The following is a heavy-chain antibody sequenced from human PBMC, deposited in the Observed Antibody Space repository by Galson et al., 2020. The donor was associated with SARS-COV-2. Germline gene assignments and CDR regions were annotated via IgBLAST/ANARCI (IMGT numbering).Heavy chain of an antibody. CDR2: FDPEDGET. J-gene: IGHJ6*03. Sequence: ASVKVSCKVSGYTLTELSMHWVRQAPGKGLEWMGGFDPEDGETIYAQKFQGRVTMTEDTSTDTAYMELSSLRSEDTAVYYCATLGSLGDPYSYYYYYYYMDVWGKGTTVTVSS. CDR1: GYTLTELS. V-gene: IGHV1-24*01. CDR3: ATLGSLGDPYSYYYYYYYMDV. D-gene: IGHD3-10*01.